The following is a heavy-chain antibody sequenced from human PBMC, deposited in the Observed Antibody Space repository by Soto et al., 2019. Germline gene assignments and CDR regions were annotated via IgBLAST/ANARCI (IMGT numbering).Heavy chain of an antibody. Sequence: PGGSLRLSCSVSGLTVNYAWMDWARQAPGKGLEWVGRIKKKADGGTSDYPGPLKGRFTISRDDSKNTLYLQMDNLDTEDTAVYYCTTEMRHSNGWYGAFDVWGQGTMVTVS. J-gene: IGHJ3*01. CDR1: GLTVNYAW. CDR3: TTEMRHSNGWYGAFDV. V-gene: IGHV3-15*01. D-gene: IGHD6-19*01. CDR2: IKKKADGGTS.